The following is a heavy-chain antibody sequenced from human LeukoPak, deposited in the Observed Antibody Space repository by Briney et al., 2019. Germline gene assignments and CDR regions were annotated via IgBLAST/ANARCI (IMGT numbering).Heavy chain of an antibody. V-gene: IGHV4-59*01. D-gene: IGHD6-13*01. CDR3: ARESFSSSGMDY. CDR2: IYYSGST. CDR1: GGSISSYY. J-gene: IGHJ4*02. Sequence: SETLSLTCTVSGGSISSYYWSWIRQPPGKGLEWIGYIYYSGSTNYNPSLKSRVTISVDTSKNQLSLKLSSVTAADTAVYYCARESFSSSGMDYWGQGTLVTVSS.